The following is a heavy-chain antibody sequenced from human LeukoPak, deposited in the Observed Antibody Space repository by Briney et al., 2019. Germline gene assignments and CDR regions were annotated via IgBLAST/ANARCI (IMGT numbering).Heavy chain of an antibody. Sequence: SETLSLTCTVSGDSISSSYYYWGWIRQPPGRGLEWIGSMFYSGSTYYNPSLKSRVTISVDTSKNQFSLKLSSVTAADTAVYYCARDSGYDVGTLDYWGQGTLVTVSS. D-gene: IGHD5-12*01. CDR1: GDSISSSYYY. V-gene: IGHV4-39*07. J-gene: IGHJ4*02. CDR2: MFYSGST. CDR3: ARDSGYDVGTLDY.